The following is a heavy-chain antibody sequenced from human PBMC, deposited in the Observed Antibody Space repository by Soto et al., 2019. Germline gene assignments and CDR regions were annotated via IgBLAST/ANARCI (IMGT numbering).Heavy chain of an antibody. CDR2: ISSSSSYI. J-gene: IGHJ4*02. CDR1: GFTFSSYS. CDR3: SREGAVAGTLAHDCDY. V-gene: IGHV3-21*01. Sequence: GGTLRLSCASSGFTFSSYSMNWVRQALGKGLEWVSSISSSSSYIYYADSVKGRFTISRDNAKNSLYLQMNSLRAEDTAVFYCSREGAVAGTLAHDCDYGGQGTLVTAPQ. D-gene: IGHD6-19*01.